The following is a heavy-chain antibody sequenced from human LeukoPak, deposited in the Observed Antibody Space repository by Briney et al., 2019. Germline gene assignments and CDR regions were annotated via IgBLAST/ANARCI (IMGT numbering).Heavy chain of an antibody. J-gene: IGHJ4*02. CDR3: ARQERVGAPFDY. Sequence: GGSLRLSCAASGFTFSGSPMHWVRPASGKGLEWVGRLRSRSNSYATAYAASVKGRFTISRDDSKNTAYLQMNSLKTGDTAMYYCARQERVGAPFDYWGQGILVTVSS. CDR1: GFTFSGSP. CDR2: LRSRSNSYAT. V-gene: IGHV3-73*01. D-gene: IGHD1-26*01.